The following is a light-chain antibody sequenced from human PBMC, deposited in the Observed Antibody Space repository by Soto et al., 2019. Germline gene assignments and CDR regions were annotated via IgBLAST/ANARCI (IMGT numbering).Light chain of an antibody. CDR3: QQYGGSPPFA. Sequence: EIVLTQSPGTLSLSPGERATLSCRASQSVSSSYLAWYQQKPGQAPRLLIYGVSSRATDIPDRFSGSGSGTDFTLTISRLEPEDFAVYYCQQYGGSPPFAFGQGTKLEIK. V-gene: IGKV3-20*01. CDR1: QSVSSSY. J-gene: IGKJ2*01. CDR2: GVS.